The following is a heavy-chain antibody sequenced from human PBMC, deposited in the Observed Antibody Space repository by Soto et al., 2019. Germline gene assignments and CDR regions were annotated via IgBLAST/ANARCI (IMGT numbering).Heavy chain of an antibody. V-gene: IGHV2-70*01. D-gene: IGHD1-7*01. CDR2: IDWEEEK. Sequence: SGPTLANPKQTLILTRAFSGFSLSRKGMSVSWIRQPPGKALEFLALIDWEEEKFSSPSLRTRLTVSKDTSKSQVVLTLTNVDPVDTATYYCTRSTNWNYEYYFDYWGQGTLVTVAS. J-gene: IGHJ4*02. CDR1: GFSLSRKGMS. CDR3: TRSTNWNYEYYFDY.